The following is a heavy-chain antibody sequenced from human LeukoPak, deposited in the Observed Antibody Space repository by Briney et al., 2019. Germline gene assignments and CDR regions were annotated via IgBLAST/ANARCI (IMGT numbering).Heavy chain of an antibody. CDR2: IYPGDSDT. CDR1: GYSFTIYW. V-gene: IGHV5-51*01. J-gene: IGHJ4*02. CDR3: ATHARYCSGGSCFFEIDY. Sequence: GESLTISCKGSGYSFTIYWIGWVRQMPGKGLEWMGIIYPGDSDTRYSPSFQGQVTISADKSISTAYLQWSSLKASDTAMYHYATHARYCSGGSCFFEIDYWGQGTLVTVSS. D-gene: IGHD2-15*01.